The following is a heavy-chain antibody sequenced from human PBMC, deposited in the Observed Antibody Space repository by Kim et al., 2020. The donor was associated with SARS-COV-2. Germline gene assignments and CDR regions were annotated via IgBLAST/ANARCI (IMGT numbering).Heavy chain of an antibody. Sequence: VKSRFTISRDNSKNTLYLQMISLRAEDTAVYYCAKDGPRHGGPLGYFDYWGQGTLVTVSS. CDR3: AKDGPRHGGPLGYFDY. V-gene: IGHV3-23*01. J-gene: IGHJ4*02. D-gene: IGHD3-10*01.